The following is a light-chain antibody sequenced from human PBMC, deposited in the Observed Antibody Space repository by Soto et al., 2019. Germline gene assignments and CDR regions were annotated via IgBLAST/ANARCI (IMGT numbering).Light chain of an antibody. V-gene: IGLV2-14*01. CDR1: SSDIGGYNY. J-gene: IGLJ2*01. CDR2: EVN. CDR3: SSYTNSGTGI. Sequence: QSVLTQPASVSGSPGQSITISCTGTSSDIGGYNYVSWYQQHPGKAPKLMIYEVNNRPSGVSNRFSGSKSGNTASLTISGRRPEDEADYYCSSYTNSGTGIFAGGTKLTVL.